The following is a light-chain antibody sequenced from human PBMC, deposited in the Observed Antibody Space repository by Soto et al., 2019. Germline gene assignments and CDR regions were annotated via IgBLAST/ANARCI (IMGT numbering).Light chain of an antibody. CDR3: QQYDDWPWT. J-gene: IGKJ1*01. Sequence: EIVMTQSPATLSVSPGERATLSCRASRNVGSKLAWYMQKPDQSPRLLISGASTRAADFPARFSGSGSGTEFILTISSLQSEDFAFYYCQQYDDWPWTFGQGTKVDIK. V-gene: IGKV3-15*01. CDR2: GAS. CDR1: RNVGSK.